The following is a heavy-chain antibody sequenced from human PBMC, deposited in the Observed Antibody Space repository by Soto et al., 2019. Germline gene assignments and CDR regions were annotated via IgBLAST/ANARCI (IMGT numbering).Heavy chain of an antibody. CDR3: ARDQDSGSYYAYYYYYYGMDV. CDR1: GFTFSSYG. Sequence: GGSLRLSCAASGFTFSSYGMHWVRQAPGKGLEWVANIKQDGSEKYYVDSVKGRFTISRDNAKNSLYLQMNSLRAEDTAVYYCARDQDSGSYYAYYYYYYGMDVWGQGTTVTVSS. D-gene: IGHD1-26*01. V-gene: IGHV3-7*01. CDR2: IKQDGSEK. J-gene: IGHJ6*02.